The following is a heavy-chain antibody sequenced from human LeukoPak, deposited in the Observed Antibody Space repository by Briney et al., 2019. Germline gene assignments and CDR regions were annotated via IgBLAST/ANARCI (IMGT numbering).Heavy chain of an antibody. CDR2: ISGSGGRT. CDR3: ARDSSGWYHWFDP. CDR1: GFTFSSYA. Sequence: GGSLRLSCAASGFTFSSYAMSWVRQAPGKGLEWVSAISGSGGRTHYADSVKGRFTISRDNAKNSLYLQMNSLRAEDMAVYYCARDSSGWYHWFDPWGQGTLVTVSS. D-gene: IGHD6-19*01. V-gene: IGHV3-23*01. J-gene: IGHJ5*02.